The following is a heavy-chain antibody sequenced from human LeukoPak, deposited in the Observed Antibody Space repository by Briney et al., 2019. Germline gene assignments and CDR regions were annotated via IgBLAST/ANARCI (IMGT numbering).Heavy chain of an antibody. J-gene: IGHJ4*02. CDR3: ASDSGYDEIDY. Sequence: SETLSLTCTVSGGSISSSSYYWGWIRQPPGKGLEWIGSGSSSESTYYNPSLKGRVTISVDTSRNQFSLKLSSVTAADTAVYYCASDSGYDEIDYWGQRTLVTVSS. CDR2: GSSSEST. CDR1: GGSISSSSYY. D-gene: IGHD5-12*01. V-gene: IGHV4-39*01.